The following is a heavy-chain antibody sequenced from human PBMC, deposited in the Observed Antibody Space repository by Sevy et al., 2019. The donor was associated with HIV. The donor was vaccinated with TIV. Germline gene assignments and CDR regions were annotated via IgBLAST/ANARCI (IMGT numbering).Heavy chain of an antibody. V-gene: IGHV3-53*01. CDR2: IYTDGRT. Sequence: GGSLRLSCAASEFTVTTNYMSWVRQAPGKGLEWVSIIYTDGRTFYADSVKGRFTISRDSSKNTLFLQMNSLRDEDMAVYYCARGGSNSSAYQGGFDYRGQGTLVTVSS. J-gene: IGHJ4*02. CDR3: ARGGSNSSAYQGGFDY. CDR1: EFTVTTNY. D-gene: IGHD3-22*01.